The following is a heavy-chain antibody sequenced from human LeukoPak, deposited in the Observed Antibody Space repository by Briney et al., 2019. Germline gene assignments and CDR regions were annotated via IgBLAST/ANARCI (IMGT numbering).Heavy chain of an antibody. V-gene: IGHV3-53*01. Sequence: GGSLRLSCAASDFAVGSNYMTWVRQAPGKGLEWVSVIYSGGKTFYADSVKGRFTISRDDSKNTLYLQMNSLRAEDTAIYYCARDGDDTTNWWGQGTLVTVSS. CDR3: ARDGDDTTNW. D-gene: IGHD2-8*01. CDR2: IYSGGKT. CDR1: DFAVGSNY. J-gene: IGHJ4*02.